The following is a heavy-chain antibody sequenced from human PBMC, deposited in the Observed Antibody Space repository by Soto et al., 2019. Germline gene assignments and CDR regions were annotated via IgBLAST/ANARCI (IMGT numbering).Heavy chain of an antibody. Sequence: PGESLKISCKDSGYTFTANWIAWVRQMPGKGLEWMGVIYSGDSDTRYSPSFQGQVTLSVDKSINTAYLQWSSLKASDTATYYCARHNHGFDYWGQGTMVTVSS. V-gene: IGHV5-51*01. CDR3: ARHNHGFDY. CDR2: IYSGDSDT. J-gene: IGHJ4*02. CDR1: GYTFTANW.